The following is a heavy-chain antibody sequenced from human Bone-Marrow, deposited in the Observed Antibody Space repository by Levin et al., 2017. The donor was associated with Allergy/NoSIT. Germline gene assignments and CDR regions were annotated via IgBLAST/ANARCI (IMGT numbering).Heavy chain of an antibody. V-gene: IGHV3-23*01. D-gene: IGHD6-19*01. CDR2: ITSSDGRT. J-gene: IGHJ4*02. Sequence: GESLKISCAASGFTFSSYAMSWVRQAPGKGLEWVSGITSSDGRTYYADSVKGRFTISRDNSKDTLYLQMNSLRAEDTAVYYCAKSSSAWKGHFEYWGQGTLVTVSS. CDR1: GFTFSSYA. CDR3: AKSSSAWKGHFEY.